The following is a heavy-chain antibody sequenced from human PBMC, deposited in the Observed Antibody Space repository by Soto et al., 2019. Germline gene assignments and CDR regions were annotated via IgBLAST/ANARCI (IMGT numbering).Heavy chain of an antibody. V-gene: IGHV1-69*12. D-gene: IGHD3-10*01. CDR1: GGSFRNDA. J-gene: IGHJ6*02. Sequence: QVQLVQSGAEVKMPGSSVKVSCKASGGSFRNDAISWLRQAPGQGLEWMGSFIPVFGTRNYAQRFKGRVAITADESTSISYMDLTSLTSEDTAIYYCARGPSYNKGIYYGMDVWGPGTTVIVS. CDR2: FIPVFGTR. CDR3: ARGPSYNKGIYYGMDV.